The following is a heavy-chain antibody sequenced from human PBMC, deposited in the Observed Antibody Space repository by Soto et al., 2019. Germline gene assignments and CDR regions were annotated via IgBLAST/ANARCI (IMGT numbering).Heavy chain of an antibody. CDR2: IYYSGST. J-gene: IGHJ6*02. CDR1: GGSISSGDYY. CDR3: ARDRIELWFGNRYYYYGMDV. V-gene: IGHV4-30-4*01. Sequence: QVQLQESGPGLVKPSQTLSLTCTVSGGSISSGDYYWSWIRQPPGKGLEWIGYIYYSGSTYYNPSLKSRVTISVDTSKNQFALKLSSVTAADTAVYYCARDRIELWFGNRYYYYGMDVWGQGTTVTVSS. D-gene: IGHD3-10*01.